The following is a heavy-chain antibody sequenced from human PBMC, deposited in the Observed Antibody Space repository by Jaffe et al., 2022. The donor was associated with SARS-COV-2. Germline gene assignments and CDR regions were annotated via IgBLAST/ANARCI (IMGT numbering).Heavy chain of an antibody. CDR1: GFTFSNYW. CDR3: ARWRTVQGVVAAPPYYHYYYGMDV. J-gene: IGHJ6*02. CDR2: IKQDGSEK. D-gene: IGHD6-6*01. V-gene: IGHV3-7*03. Sequence: EVQLVESGGGLVQPGGSLRLSCTASGFTFSNYWMTWVRQAPGKGLEWVANIKQDGSEKYFVDSVKGRFTISRDNAKNSLYLQMNGLRAEDTAVYYCARWRTVQGVVAAPPYYHYYYGMDVWGPGTTVTVSS.